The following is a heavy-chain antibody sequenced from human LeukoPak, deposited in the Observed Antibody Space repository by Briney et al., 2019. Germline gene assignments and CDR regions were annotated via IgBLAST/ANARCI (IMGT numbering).Heavy chain of an antibody. CDR1: GGSISNSHYY. CDR2: IYDSGKT. J-gene: IGHJ5*02. Sequence: SETLSLTCNVSGGSISNSHYYWGWIRQPPGKGLEWIGSIYDSGKTYYNPSLKSRLTISVDTSKNQFSLRLTSVTAADTAVYYCAGLIRPGWFDPWGQGTLVTVSS. CDR3: AGLIRPGWFDP. D-gene: IGHD1-14*01. V-gene: IGHV4-39*01.